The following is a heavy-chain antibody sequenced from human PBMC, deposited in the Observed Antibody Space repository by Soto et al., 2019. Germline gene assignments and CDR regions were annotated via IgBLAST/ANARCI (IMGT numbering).Heavy chain of an antibody. J-gene: IGHJ6*02. D-gene: IGHD1-1*01. CDR3: ARELTGPPGIHGMDV. CDR1: GGSVSNDSYY. V-gene: IGHV4-31*03. CDR2: VYYSGST. Sequence: QVPLQESGPGLVKPSQTLSLTCTVSGGSVSNDSYYWTWIRQHPGKGLEWIGYVYYSGSTYYNPSLKSRITISIDTSKNQFSLKLSSVTAADTAVYYCARELTGPPGIHGMDVWGQGTTVTVSS.